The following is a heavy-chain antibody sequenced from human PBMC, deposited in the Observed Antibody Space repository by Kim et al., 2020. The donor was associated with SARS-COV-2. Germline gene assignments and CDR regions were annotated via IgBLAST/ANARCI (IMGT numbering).Heavy chain of an antibody. V-gene: IGHV1-18*04. CDR1: GYTFTSYG. Sequence: ASVKVSCKASGYTFTSYGISWVRQAPGQGLEWMGWISAYNGNTNYAQKLQGRVTMTTDTSTSTAYMELRSLRSDDTAVYYCARDARGKQWLVRGRFDPWGQGTLVTVSS. CDR3: ARDARGKQWLVRGRFDP. CDR2: ISAYNGNT. J-gene: IGHJ5*02. D-gene: IGHD6-19*01.